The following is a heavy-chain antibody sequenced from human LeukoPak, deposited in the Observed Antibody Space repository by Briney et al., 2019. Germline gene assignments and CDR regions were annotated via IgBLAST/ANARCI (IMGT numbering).Heavy chain of an antibody. Sequence: SETLSLTCAVSGGSISSYYWSWIRQPPGKGLEWIGYIYYSGSTNYNPSLKSRVAISVDTSKNQFSLKLSSVTAADTAVYYCASLNSSSWYYYMDVWGKGTTVTVSS. CDR2: IYYSGST. CDR3: ASLNSSSWYYYMDV. J-gene: IGHJ6*03. D-gene: IGHD6-13*01. CDR1: GGSISSYY. V-gene: IGHV4-59*01.